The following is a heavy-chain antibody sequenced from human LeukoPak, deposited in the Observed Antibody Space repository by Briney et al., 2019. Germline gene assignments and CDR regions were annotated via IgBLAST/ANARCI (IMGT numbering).Heavy chain of an antibody. CDR1: GFTFSSYA. CDR2: ISGSGGST. J-gene: IGHJ4*02. CDR3: AKADSSGYIFDY. D-gene: IGHD3-22*01. Sequence: GGSLRLSCAASGFTFSSYAMSWVRQAPGKGVGWVSAISGSGGSTYYADSVKGRFTISRDNSKNTLYLQMNSLRAEDTAVYYCAKADSSGYIFDYWGQGTLVTVSS. V-gene: IGHV3-23*01.